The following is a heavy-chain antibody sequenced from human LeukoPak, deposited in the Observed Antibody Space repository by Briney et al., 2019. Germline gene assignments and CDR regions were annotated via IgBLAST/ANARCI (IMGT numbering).Heavy chain of an antibody. CDR1: GFTFSTYG. J-gene: IGHJ4*02. CDR3: ARDLYYGGKSPLSS. Sequence: GGSLRLSCATSGFTFSTYGMHWVRQAPGKGLEWVSYISGSSNSIYYADSVKGRFTISRDNAKNSLYLQMNSLRAEDTAVYYCARDLYYGGKSPLSSWGQGTLVTVSS. D-gene: IGHD4-23*01. CDR2: ISGSSNSI. V-gene: IGHV3-48*01.